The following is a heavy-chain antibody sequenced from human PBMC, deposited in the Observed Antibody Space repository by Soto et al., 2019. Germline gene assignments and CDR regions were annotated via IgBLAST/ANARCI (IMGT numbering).Heavy chain of an antibody. D-gene: IGHD2-2*01. Sequence: GGSLRLSCAASGFTFSSYGMHWVRQAPGKGLEWVAVISYDGSNKYYADSVKGRFTISRDNSKNTLYLQMNSLRAEDTAVYYCAKGARGVTSPLDYWGQGTLVTVSS. CDR2: ISYDGSNK. J-gene: IGHJ4*02. CDR1: GFTFSSYG. V-gene: IGHV3-30*18. CDR3: AKGARGVTSPLDY.